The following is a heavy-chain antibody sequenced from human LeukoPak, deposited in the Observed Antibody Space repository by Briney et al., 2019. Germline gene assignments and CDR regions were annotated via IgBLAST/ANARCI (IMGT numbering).Heavy chain of an antibody. J-gene: IGHJ4*02. D-gene: IGHD6-19*01. CDR2: IYTSGST. V-gene: IGHV4-39*07. Sequence: SETLSLTCTVSGGSISSSSYYWGWIRQPPGKGLEWIGRIYTSGSTNYNPSLKSRVTISVDTSKNQFSLKLTSVTAADTAVYYCARGPYSSGWYEYWGQGTLVTVSS. CDR3: ARGPYSSGWYEY. CDR1: GGSISSSSYY.